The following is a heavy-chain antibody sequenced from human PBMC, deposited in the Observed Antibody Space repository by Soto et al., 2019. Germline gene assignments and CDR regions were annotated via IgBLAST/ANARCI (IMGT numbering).Heavy chain of an antibody. V-gene: IGHV3-23*01. Sequence: GGSLRLSCAASGFTFSSYAMSWVRQAPGKGLEWVSAISGSGGSTYYADSVKGRFTISRDNSKNTLYLQMNSLRAEDTAVYYCASSVLLWFGEFRSGPTFDPWGQGTLVTVSS. CDR2: ISGSGGST. CDR3: ASSVLLWFGEFRSGPTFDP. J-gene: IGHJ5*02. CDR1: GFTFSSYA. D-gene: IGHD3-10*01.